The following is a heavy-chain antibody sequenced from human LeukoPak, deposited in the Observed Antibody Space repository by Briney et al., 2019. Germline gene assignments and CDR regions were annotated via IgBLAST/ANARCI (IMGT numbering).Heavy chain of an antibody. V-gene: IGHV3-30-3*01. Sequence: GGSLRLSCAASGFTFSSYAMHWVRQAPGKGLEWVAVISYDGSNKYYADSVKGRFTISRDNSKNTLYLQMNSLRAEDTAVYYCARDWFDDSRAFDIWGQGTMVTVSS. D-gene: IGHD3-22*01. CDR1: GFTFSSYA. J-gene: IGHJ3*02. CDR3: ARDWFDDSRAFDI. CDR2: ISYDGSNK.